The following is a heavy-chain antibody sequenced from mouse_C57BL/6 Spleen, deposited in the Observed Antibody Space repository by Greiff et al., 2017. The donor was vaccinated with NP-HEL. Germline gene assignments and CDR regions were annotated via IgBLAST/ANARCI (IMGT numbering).Heavy chain of an antibody. J-gene: IGHJ2*01. V-gene: IGHV5-17*01. CDR3: ARRYGSSYYFDY. CDR1: GFTFSDYG. CDR2: ISSGSSTI. D-gene: IGHD1-1*01. Sequence: EVKLVESGGGLVKPGGSLKLSCAASGFTFSDYGMHWVRQAPEKGLEWVAYISSGSSTIYYADPVKGRFTISRDNAKNTLFLQMTSLRAEDTAMYYCARRYGSSYYFDYWGQGTTLTVSS.